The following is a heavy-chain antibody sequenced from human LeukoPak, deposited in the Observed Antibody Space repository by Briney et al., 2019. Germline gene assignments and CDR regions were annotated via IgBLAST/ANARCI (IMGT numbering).Heavy chain of an antibody. Sequence: SETLSLTCAVYGGSLSGYYWSWIRQPPGKGLEWIGEINHSGSTNYNPSLKSRVTISVDTSKNQLSLKLRSVTAADTAVYYCARNGWYGLDSWGQGTLVTVP. CDR2: INHSGST. J-gene: IGHJ4*02. V-gene: IGHV4-34*01. D-gene: IGHD1-14*01. CDR1: GGSLSGYY. CDR3: ARNGWYGLDS.